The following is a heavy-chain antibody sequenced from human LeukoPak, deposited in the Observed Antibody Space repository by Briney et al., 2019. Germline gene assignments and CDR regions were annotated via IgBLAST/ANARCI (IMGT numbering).Heavy chain of an antibody. D-gene: IGHD2-8*02. J-gene: IGHJ4*02. CDR3: AKAPLGRCTGAICYSFDY. Sequence: GGSLRLSCAASGFTFSDYYMSWIREAPGKGLEWVSYISSSGSTIYYADSVKGRFTISRDNAKNSLYLQMNSLRAEDAAVYYCAKAPLGRCTGAICYSFDYWGQGTLVTVSS. CDR1: GFTFSDYY. CDR2: ISSSGSTI. V-gene: IGHV3-11*01.